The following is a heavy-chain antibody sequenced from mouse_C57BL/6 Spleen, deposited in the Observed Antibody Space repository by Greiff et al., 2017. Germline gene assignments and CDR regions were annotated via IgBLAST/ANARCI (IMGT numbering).Heavy chain of an antibody. CDR2: IYPGDGDT. Sequence: QVQLQESGPELVKPGASVKISCKASGYAFSSSWMNWVKQRPGKGLEWIGRIYPGDGDTNYNGKFKGKATLTADTSSSTAYMQLSSLTSEDSAVYFCASHYGNSAWFAYWGQGTLVTVST. CDR1: GYAFSSSW. J-gene: IGHJ3*01. V-gene: IGHV1-82*01. CDR3: ASHYGNSAWFAY. D-gene: IGHD2-1*01.